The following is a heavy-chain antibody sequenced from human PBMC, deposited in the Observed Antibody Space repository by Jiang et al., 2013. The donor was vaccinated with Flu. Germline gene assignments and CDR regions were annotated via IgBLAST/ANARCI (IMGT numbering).Heavy chain of an antibody. D-gene: IGHD5-18*01. CDR2: LSYSGIT. CDR1: DDSLSSSSYF. Sequence: SLTCSVSDDSLSSSSYFWGWIRQSPGKGLEWIGSLSYSGITYYNPSLKSRVSISRDIPRNQLSLKVISVTATDTAVYYCARHRQSGYSYGGEGVTYYYYMDVWGRGTTVTVSS. CDR3: ARHRQSGYSYGGEGVTYYYYMDV. J-gene: IGHJ6*03. V-gene: IGHV4-39*01.